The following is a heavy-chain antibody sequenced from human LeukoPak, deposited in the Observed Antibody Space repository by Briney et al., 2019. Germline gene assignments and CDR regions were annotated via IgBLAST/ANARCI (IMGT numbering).Heavy chain of an antibody. CDR1: GGTFSSYA. D-gene: IGHD5-12*01. CDR2: IIPIFGTA. CDR3: ARHLYSGYDYPLHY. Sequence: SEKVSCKASGGTFSSYAISWVRQAPGQGLEWMGGIIPIFGTANYAQKFQGRVTITADESTSTAYMELSSLRSEDTAVYYCARHLYSGYDYPLHYWGQGTLVTVSS. J-gene: IGHJ4*02. V-gene: IGHV1-69*01.